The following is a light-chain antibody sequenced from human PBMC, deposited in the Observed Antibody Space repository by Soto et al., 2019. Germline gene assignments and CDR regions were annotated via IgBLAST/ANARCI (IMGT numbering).Light chain of an antibody. CDR2: GAS. V-gene: IGKV3-20*01. CDR1: QSVSNNY. CDR3: QQYGSSPIT. Sequence: EIVMTQSPATLSLSPGERATLSCRASQSVSNNYLAWYQQKPSQAPRLLIYGASNRATGIPDRFSGSGSGTDFTLTISRLEPEDFAVYYCQQYGSSPITFGQGTRLETK. J-gene: IGKJ5*01.